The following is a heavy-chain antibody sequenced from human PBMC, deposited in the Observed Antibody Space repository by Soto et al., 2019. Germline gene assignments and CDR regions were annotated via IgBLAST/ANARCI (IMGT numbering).Heavy chain of an antibody. J-gene: IGHJ5*02. CDR3: AREDFWSFA. D-gene: IGHD3-3*01. Sequence: EVQLAESGGGIVEPGGSLRLSCVVSGCSLSRAWMDWVRQVPGKGLVWVSRINKDATTTYADSVKGRFTISRDTAKNTLYLQMNSLRAEDTALYYCAREDFWSFAWGQGSLVTVSS. CDR2: INKDATT. CDR1: GCSLSRAW. V-gene: IGHV3-74*01.